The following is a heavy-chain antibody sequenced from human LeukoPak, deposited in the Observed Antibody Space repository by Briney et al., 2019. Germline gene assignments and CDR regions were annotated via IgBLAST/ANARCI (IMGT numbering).Heavy chain of an antibody. D-gene: IGHD3-22*01. CDR3: ARVSPYYYDSSGYALDY. V-gene: IGHV4-39*07. Sequence: PSETLSLTCTVSGGSISSSSYYWGWIRQPPGKGLEWIGSIYYSGSTYYNPSLKSRVTISVDTSKNQFSLKLSSVTAADTAVYYCARVSPYYYDSSGYALDYWGQGTLVTVSS. CDR1: GGSISSSSYY. J-gene: IGHJ4*02. CDR2: IYYSGST.